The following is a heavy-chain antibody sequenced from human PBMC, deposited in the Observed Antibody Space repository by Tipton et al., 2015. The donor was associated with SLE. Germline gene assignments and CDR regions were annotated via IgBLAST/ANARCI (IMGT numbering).Heavy chain of an antibody. V-gene: IGHV1-18*01. J-gene: IGHJ2*01. CDR1: GYTFTTYD. CDR3: AKDLGSPLYWYLDL. CDR2: ISAYNGKI. Sequence: QLVQSGAEVKKPGASVKVSCKASGYTFTTYDISWVRQAPGQGLEWMGWISAYNGKINYAQKLQGRVTMTTDTSTSIAYMELRGLGSDDTAVYYCAKDLGSPLYWYLDLWGRGTLVTVSS.